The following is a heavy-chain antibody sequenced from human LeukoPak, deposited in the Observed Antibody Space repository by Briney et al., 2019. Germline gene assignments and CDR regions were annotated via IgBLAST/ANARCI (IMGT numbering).Heavy chain of an antibody. CDR3: ARIYSYGLLDY. J-gene: IGHJ4*02. CDR1: GFTFSSYG. D-gene: IGHD5-18*01. CDR2: ISSSSSYI. Sequence: GRSLRLSCAASGFTFSSYGMHWVRQAPGKGLEWVSSISSSSSYIYYADSVKGRFTISRDNAKNSLYLQMNSLRAEDTAVYYCARIYSYGLLDYWGQGTLVTVSS. V-gene: IGHV3-21*01.